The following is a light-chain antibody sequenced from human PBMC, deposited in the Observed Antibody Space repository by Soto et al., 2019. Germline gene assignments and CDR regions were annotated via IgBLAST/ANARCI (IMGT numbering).Light chain of an antibody. Sequence: EIELTQSQGTPSLSPGERATLYCRASQSVGSNYLAWYQQKPGQAPRVLIHGASSRATGIPDRFSGSGSGADFTHTISRLEPEDFAVYYCQQYTTSPCPFGPGTKVD. CDR2: GAS. CDR1: QSVGSNY. J-gene: IGKJ3*01. V-gene: IGKV3-20*01. CDR3: QQYTTSPCP.